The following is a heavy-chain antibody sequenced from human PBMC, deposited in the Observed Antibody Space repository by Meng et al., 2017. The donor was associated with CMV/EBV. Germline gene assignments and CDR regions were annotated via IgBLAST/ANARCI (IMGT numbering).Heavy chain of an antibody. CDR3: ARAVPAAIGKSWFDP. CDR2: IKQDGSEK. V-gene: IGHV3-7*03. Sequence: ETLSLTCAASGFTFSSYWMSWVRQAPGKGLEWVANIKQDGSEKYYVDSVKGRFTISRDNAKNSLYLQMNSLRAEDTALYYCARAVPAAIGKSWFDPWGQGTLVTVSS. J-gene: IGHJ5*02. D-gene: IGHD2-2*01. CDR1: GFTFSSYW.